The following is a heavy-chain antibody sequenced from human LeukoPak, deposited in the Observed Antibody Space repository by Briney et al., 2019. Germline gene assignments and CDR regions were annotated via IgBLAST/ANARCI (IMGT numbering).Heavy chain of an antibody. CDR3: ARDLPDNYDIWSGYPRGAFDI. Sequence: SETLSLTCTVSGGSISSGSYYWRWIRQPAGKGLEWIGRIYTSGSSNYNPSLKSRVTISVDTSKNQFSLKLSSVTAADTAVYYCARDLPDNYDIWSGYPRGAFDIWGQGTMVTVSS. V-gene: IGHV4-61*02. CDR2: IYTSGSS. J-gene: IGHJ3*02. D-gene: IGHD3-3*01. CDR1: GGSISSGSYY.